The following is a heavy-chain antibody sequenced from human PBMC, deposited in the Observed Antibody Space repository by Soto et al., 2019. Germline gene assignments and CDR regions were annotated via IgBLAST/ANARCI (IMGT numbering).Heavy chain of an antibody. J-gene: IGHJ4*02. CDR1: GFTFSSYG. D-gene: IGHD4-17*01. CDR2: IWYDGSNK. CDR3: AREGTTTVTTFDY. V-gene: IGHV3-33*01. Sequence: PGGSLRLSCAASGFTFSSYGMHWVRQAPGKGLEWGAVIWYDGSNKYYADSVKGRFTISRDNSKNTLYLQMNSLRAEDTAVYYCAREGTTTVTTFDYWGQGTLVTVSS.